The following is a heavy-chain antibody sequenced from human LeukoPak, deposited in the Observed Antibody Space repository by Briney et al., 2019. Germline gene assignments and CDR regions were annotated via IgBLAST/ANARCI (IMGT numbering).Heavy chain of an antibody. CDR2: MYYSGST. V-gene: IGHV4-59*08. D-gene: IGHD1-7*01. J-gene: IGHJ3*02. CDR1: GDSVSTYY. Sequence: PSETLSLTCTVSGDSVSTYYWSWIRQPPGKGLEWIGYMYYSGSTNYNPSLKSRVTMSVDTSKNQFSLKLSSLTAADTAVYYCARLVLSSGNYLDVFDIWGQGTMVTVSS. CDR3: ARLVLSSGNYLDVFDI.